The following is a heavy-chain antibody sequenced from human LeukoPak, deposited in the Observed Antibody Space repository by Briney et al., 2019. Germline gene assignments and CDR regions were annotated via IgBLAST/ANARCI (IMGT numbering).Heavy chain of an antibody. CDR3: ARSCPSSTSCYYYYGMDV. CDR2: ISAYNGNT. CDR1: GYTFTSYG. D-gene: IGHD2-2*01. J-gene: IGHJ6*02. V-gene: IGHV1-18*01. Sequence: ASVKVSCMASGYTFTSYGISWVRQAPGQGLGWMGWISAYNGNTNYAQKLQGRVTMTTDTSTSTAYMELRSLRSDDTAVYYCARSCPSSTSCYYYYGMDVWGQGTTVTVSS.